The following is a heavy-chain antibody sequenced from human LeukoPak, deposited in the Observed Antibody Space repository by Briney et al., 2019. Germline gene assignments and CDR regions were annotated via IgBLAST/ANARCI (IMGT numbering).Heavy chain of an antibody. Sequence: GGSLRLSCAASGFTFSSYAMSWVRQAPGKGLEWVSAISGSGGSTYYADSVKGRFTISRGNSKSTLYLQMNSLRAEDTAVYYCAKDHGGLSSGWPYYFDYWGQGTLVTVSS. CDR2: ISGSGGST. J-gene: IGHJ4*02. CDR1: GFTFSSYA. D-gene: IGHD6-25*01. V-gene: IGHV3-23*01. CDR3: AKDHGGLSSGWPYYFDY.